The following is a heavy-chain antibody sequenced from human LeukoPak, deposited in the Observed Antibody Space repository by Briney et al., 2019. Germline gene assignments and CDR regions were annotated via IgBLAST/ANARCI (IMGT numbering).Heavy chain of an antibody. CDR3: ARARIYDSSGYYLPPYDY. J-gene: IGHJ4*02. CDR2: IYYSGST. V-gene: IGHV4-39*07. D-gene: IGHD3-22*01. CDR1: DGSISSSSYY. Sequence: PSETLSLTCTVSDGSISSSSYYWGWIRQPPGKGMEWIGSIYYSGSTYYNPSLKSRVTISVDTSKNQFSLKLSSVTAADTAVYYCARARIYDSSGYYLPPYDYWGQGTLVTVSS.